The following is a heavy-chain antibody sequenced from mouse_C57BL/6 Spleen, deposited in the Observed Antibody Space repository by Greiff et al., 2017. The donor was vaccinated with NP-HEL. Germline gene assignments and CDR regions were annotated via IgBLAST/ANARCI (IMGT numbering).Heavy chain of an antibody. Sequence: QVHVKQSGAELVKPGASVKLSCKASGYTFTEYTIHWVKQRSGQGLEWIGWFYPGSGSIKYNEKFKDKATLTADKSSSTVYMELSRLTSEDSAVYFCARHYDYGDAMDYWGQGTSVTVSS. D-gene: IGHD1-1*01. J-gene: IGHJ4*01. CDR3: ARHYDYGDAMDY. V-gene: IGHV1-62-2*01. CDR2: FYPGSGSI. CDR1: GYTFTEYT.